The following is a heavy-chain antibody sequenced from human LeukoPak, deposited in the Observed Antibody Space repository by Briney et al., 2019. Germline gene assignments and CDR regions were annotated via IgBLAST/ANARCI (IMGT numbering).Heavy chain of an antibody. CDR3: ARLTGDYFDY. J-gene: IGHJ4*02. D-gene: IGHD7-27*01. V-gene: IGHV4-59*01. CDR2: IYCSGST. CDR1: GGSISSYY. Sequence: PSETLSLTCTVSGGSISSYYWSWIRQPPGKGLEWIGYIYCSGSTNYNPSLKSRVTISVDTSKNQFSLKLSSVTAADTAVYYCARLTGDYFDYWGQGTLVTVSS.